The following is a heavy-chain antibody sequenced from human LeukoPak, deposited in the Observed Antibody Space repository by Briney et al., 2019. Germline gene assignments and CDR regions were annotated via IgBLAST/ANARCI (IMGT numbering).Heavy chain of an antibody. J-gene: IGHJ6*03. CDR1: GFTFSSYA. CDR3: ARAGGGKGLYYYNYTDV. CDR2: ISYDGSNK. V-gene: IGHV3-30*04. D-gene: IGHD4-23*01. Sequence: GRSLRLSCAASGFTFSSYAMDWVRQAPGKGMEWVAVISYDGSNKYYADSVKGRLTTSRDNSKNKLYLHMNILRSEDTAVYYCARAGGGKGLYYYNYTDVWGKGTTVTVSS.